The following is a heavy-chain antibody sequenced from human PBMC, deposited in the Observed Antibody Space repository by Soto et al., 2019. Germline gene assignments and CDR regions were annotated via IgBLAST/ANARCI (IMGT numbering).Heavy chain of an antibody. V-gene: IGHV3-11*01. CDR1: GFTFSDYY. D-gene: IGHD6-13*01. CDR3: ARDSEFGIAAAGTSLY. J-gene: IGHJ4*02. CDR2: ISSSGSTK. Sequence: GGSLRLSCAASGFTFSDYYMSWIRQAPGKGLEWVSYISSSGSTKYYGDSVKGTFTIARDNDKNSLYLQMNRLRAEDTAVYYCARDSEFGIAAAGTSLYWGQGTLVTVSS.